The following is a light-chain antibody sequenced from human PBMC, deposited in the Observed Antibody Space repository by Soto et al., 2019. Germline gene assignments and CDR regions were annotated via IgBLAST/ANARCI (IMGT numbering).Light chain of an antibody. Sequence: QSVLTQPAAVSGSPGQSITISCTGTSSDVGGYNYVSWYQQHPGRAPKLMIYEVSNRPSGVSNRFSGSKSGNTASLTISGLQAEDEADYYCSSYTSSSTLAFGTGTKVTV. CDR1: SSDVGGYNY. CDR2: EVS. CDR3: SSYTSSSTLA. J-gene: IGLJ1*01. V-gene: IGLV2-14*01.